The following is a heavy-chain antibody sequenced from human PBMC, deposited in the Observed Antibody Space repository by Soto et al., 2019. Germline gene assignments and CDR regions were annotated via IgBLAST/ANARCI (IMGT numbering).Heavy chain of an antibody. Sequence: GGSLRLSCAASGFTFSSYWMSWVRQAPGKGLEWVANIKQDGSEKYYVDSVKGRFTMSRDNAKNSLYLQMNSLRAEDTAVYYCARGAGEDFWSGPRYYFDYWGQGTLVTVSS. V-gene: IGHV3-7*01. J-gene: IGHJ4*02. CDR2: IKQDGSEK. D-gene: IGHD3-3*01. CDR1: GFTFSSYW. CDR3: ARGAGEDFWSGPRYYFDY.